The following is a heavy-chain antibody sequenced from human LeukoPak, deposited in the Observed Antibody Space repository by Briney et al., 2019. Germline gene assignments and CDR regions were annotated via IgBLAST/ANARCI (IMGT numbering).Heavy chain of an antibody. D-gene: IGHD2-2*01. Sequence: SGTLSLTCAVYGGSFSGYYWSWIRQPPGKGLEWVGEINHSGSTNYNPSLKSRVTISVDTSKNQFSLKLSCVTAADTAVYSCAREVVVVPAAIGRPYYYGSGSANARYYGMDVWGQGTTVNVSS. CDR3: AREVVVVPAAIGRPYYYGSGSANARYYGMDV. CDR1: GGSFSGYY. J-gene: IGHJ6*01. CDR2: INHSGST. V-gene: IGHV4-34*01.